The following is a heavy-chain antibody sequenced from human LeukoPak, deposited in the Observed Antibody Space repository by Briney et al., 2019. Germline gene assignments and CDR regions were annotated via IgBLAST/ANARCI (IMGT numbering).Heavy chain of an antibody. CDR3: ARPRTSGWYFGAFDI. V-gene: IGHV4-34*01. CDR1: GGSFSGYY. J-gene: IGHJ3*02. CDR2: INHSGST. D-gene: IGHD6-19*01. Sequence: SETLSLTCAVYGGSFSGYYWSWIRQPPGKGLEWIGEINHSGSTNYNPSLKSRVTISVDTSKNQFSLKLSSVTAADTAVYYCARPRTSGWYFGAFDIWGQGTMVTVSS.